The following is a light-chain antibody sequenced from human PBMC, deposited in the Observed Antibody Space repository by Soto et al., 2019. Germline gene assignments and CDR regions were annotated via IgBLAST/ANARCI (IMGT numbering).Light chain of an antibody. J-gene: IGKJ3*01. Sequence: EIVLTQFPATLSLSPGERATLSCRASQSVSTSLAWYQQKPGQAPRLLIYGASNRATAVPARFSGSGSGTDFTLTISSLQPEDFAVYFCQQRTNWPPGFTFGPGTKVHIK. CDR1: QSVSTS. V-gene: IGKV3-11*01. CDR3: QQRTNWPPGFT. CDR2: GAS.